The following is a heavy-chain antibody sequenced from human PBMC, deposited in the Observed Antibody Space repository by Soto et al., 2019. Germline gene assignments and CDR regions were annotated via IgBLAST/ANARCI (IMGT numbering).Heavy chain of an antibody. CDR3: AREGINNYNECYFDS. V-gene: IGHV3-21*01. D-gene: IGHD4-4*01. CDR1: GFTFSTYS. Sequence: LRLSCAASGFTFSTYSMNWVRQAPGKGLEWVSSISGSGNYTHYADFLRGRFTISRDNAKTSLYLQMNSLRAEDTAVYYCAREGINNYNECYFDSWGQGTVVTVSS. CDR2: ISGSGNYT. J-gene: IGHJ4*02.